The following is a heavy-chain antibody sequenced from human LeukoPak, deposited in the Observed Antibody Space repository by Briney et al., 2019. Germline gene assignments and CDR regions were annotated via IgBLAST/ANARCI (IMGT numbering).Heavy chain of an antibody. CDR2: ISYDGDDQ. CDR1: TFSFSDYP. V-gene: IGHV3-30*08. D-gene: IGHD1-14*01. J-gene: IGHJ4*02. CDR3: ARAHHEDYYFDF. Sequence: GGSLRLSCAASTFSFSDYPLHWVRQAPGKGLEWVAVISYDGDDQYYAHSVKGRFTISRDNSKNTLYLQMDSLISDDTAVYYCARAHHEDYYFDFWGQGTLVIVSS.